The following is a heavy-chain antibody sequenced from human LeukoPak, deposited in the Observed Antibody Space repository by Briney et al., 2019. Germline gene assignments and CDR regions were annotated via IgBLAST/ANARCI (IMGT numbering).Heavy chain of an antibody. CDR1: GFTFSSYS. V-gene: IGHV3-7*01. CDR2: IKQDGSEK. CDR3: ARSRYYDSSGYYWL. J-gene: IGHJ3*01. D-gene: IGHD3-22*01. Sequence: PGGSLRLSCVGSGFTFSSYSMNWVRQAPGKGLEWVANIKQDGSEKYYVDSVKGRFTISRDNAKNSLYLQMNSLRAEDTAVYYCARSRYYDSSGYYWLWGQGTMVTVSS.